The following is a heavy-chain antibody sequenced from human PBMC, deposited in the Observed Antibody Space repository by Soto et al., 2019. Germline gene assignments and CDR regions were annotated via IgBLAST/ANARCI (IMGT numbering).Heavy chain of an antibody. CDR2: ISWDGGTT. V-gene: IGHV3-43*01. Sequence: EVHLVESGGLVVQPGGSLRVSCAASGFTFDDYTMHWVRQSPGKGLDWVSLISWDGGTTLYADSVKGRFTISRDNRKNSLFLQMNSLRAEDTALYYCAKDMEMRSTHFDSWGQGTLVTVSS. D-gene: IGHD2-15*01. CDR3: AKDMEMRSTHFDS. CDR1: GFTFDDYT. J-gene: IGHJ4*02.